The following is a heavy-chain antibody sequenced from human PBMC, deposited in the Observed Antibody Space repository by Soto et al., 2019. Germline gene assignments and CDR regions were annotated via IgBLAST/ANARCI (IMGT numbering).Heavy chain of an antibody. J-gene: IGHJ4*02. D-gene: IGHD2-21*02. CDR3: AKVVVVAATGGGLDY. V-gene: IGHV3-9*01. CDR1: GFNFDDYA. Sequence: GGSLRLSCAGSGFNFDDYAMHWVRQAPGKGLEWVSSISRNSGSIDYADSVKGRFTISRDNAKNSLHLQMNSLGSEDTAVYYCAKVVVVAATGGGLDYWGQGTLVTVSS. CDR2: ISRNSGSI.